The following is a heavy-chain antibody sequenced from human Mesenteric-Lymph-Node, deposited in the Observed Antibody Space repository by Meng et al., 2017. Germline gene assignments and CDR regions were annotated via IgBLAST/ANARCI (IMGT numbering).Heavy chain of an antibody. CDR1: GFTFSSYG. V-gene: IGHV3-33*01. D-gene: IGHD6-13*01. CDR2: IWYDGSNK. J-gene: IGHJ4*02. Sequence: GESLKISCAASGFTFSSYGMHWVRQAPGKGVEWVAVIWYDGSNKYYADSVKGRFTISRDNSKNTLYLQMNSLRAEDTAVYYGAGDLSIKAAGTVIDYWGQGTLVTVSS. CDR3: AGDLSIKAAGTVIDY.